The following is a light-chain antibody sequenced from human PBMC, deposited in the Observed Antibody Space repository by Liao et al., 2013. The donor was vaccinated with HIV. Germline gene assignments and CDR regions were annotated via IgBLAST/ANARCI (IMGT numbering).Light chain of an antibody. CDR3: QVWDSSSESPV. CDR1: NIGGKS. Sequence: SYVLTQSPSLSVAPGKTARISCGENNIGGKSVHWYQQKPGQAPVLIIYYDSDRPSGIPERFSGSNSWNTATLTISRVEAGDEADYYCQVWDSSSESPVFGTGTKVTVL. J-gene: IGLJ1*01. V-gene: IGLV3-21*01. CDR2: YDS.